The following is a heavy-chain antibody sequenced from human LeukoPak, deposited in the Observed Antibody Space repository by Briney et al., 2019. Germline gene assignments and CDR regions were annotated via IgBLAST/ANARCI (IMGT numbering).Heavy chain of an antibody. Sequence: SETLSLTCTVSGGSISSSSYYWGWIRQPPGKGLEWIGSIYYSGSTYYNPSLKSRVTISVDTSKNQFSLKLSPVTAADTAVYYCARLENKYQLFWGQGTLVTVSS. D-gene: IGHD2-2*01. J-gene: IGHJ4*02. CDR2: IYYSGST. CDR3: ARLENKYQLF. CDR1: GGSISSSSYY. V-gene: IGHV4-39*01.